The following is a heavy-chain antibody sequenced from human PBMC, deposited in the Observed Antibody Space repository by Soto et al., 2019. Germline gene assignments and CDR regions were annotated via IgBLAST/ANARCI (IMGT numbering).Heavy chain of an antibody. J-gene: IGHJ4*02. CDR2: IYHSGST. D-gene: IGHD2-2*01. CDR3: ARAHCIRTSCPLDY. Sequence: QLQLQESGSGLVKPSQTLSLTCAVSGGSISSGGYAWSWIRQPPGKGLEWIGYIYHSGSTYYNPSLQSRVTIAVDRSKNEFSLKLSSVTAADPAVYYCARAHCIRTSCPLDYWGQGTLVTVSS. CDR1: GGSISSGGYA. V-gene: IGHV4-30-2*01.